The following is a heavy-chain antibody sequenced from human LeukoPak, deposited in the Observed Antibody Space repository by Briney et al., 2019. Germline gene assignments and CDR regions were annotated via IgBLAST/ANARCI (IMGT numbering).Heavy chain of an antibody. CDR2: ISGSGGST. V-gene: IGHV3-23*01. J-gene: IGHJ6*03. CDR3: AKDLRFLEWSIFDYMDV. Sequence: GGSLRLSCAASGFTFSSYAMSWVRQAPGKGLEWVSAISGSGGSTYYADSVKGRFTISRDNSKNTLYLQMNSLRAEDTAVYYCAKDLRFLEWSIFDYMDVWGKGTTVTVSS. CDR1: GFTFSSYA. D-gene: IGHD3-3*01.